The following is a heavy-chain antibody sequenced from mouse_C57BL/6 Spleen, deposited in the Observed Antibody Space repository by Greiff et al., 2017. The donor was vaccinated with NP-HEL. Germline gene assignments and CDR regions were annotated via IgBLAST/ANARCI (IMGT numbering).Heavy chain of an antibody. Sequence: QVQLQQSGAELVRPGTSVKVSCKASGYAFTNYLIEWVKQRPGQGLEWIRVINPGSGGTNYNEKFKGKATLTADKSSSTAYMQLSSLTSEDSAVYFCARYYDYAMDYWGQGTSVTVSS. J-gene: IGHJ4*01. D-gene: IGHD1-1*02. V-gene: IGHV1-54*01. CDR3: ARYYDYAMDY. CDR2: INPGSGGT. CDR1: GYAFTNYL.